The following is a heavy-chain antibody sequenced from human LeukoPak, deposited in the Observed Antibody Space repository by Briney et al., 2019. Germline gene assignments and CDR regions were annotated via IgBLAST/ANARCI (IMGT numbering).Heavy chain of an antibody. Sequence: GASVKVSCKASGYTFTSYYMHWVRQAPGQGLEWMGIINPSGGSTSYAQKFQGRVTMTRDTSTSTAYMELRSLRSDDTAVYYCARELRYPYYYYGMDVWGQGTTVTVSS. V-gene: IGHV1-46*01. D-gene: IGHD3-9*01. J-gene: IGHJ6*02. CDR1: GYTFTSYY. CDR2: INPSGGST. CDR3: ARELRYPYYYYGMDV.